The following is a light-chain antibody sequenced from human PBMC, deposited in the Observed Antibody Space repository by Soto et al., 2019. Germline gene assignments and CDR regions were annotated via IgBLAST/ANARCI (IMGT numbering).Light chain of an antibody. V-gene: IGKV3-15*01. CDR3: QQYTMAET. J-gene: IGKJ1*01. Sequence: EIVMTQSPATLSVSPGERATVSCRASQSVSSNLAWYQQKPGQAPRLLIYGASTRATGIPARFSGSGSGTEFTLTISSLQSEDFAVYYCQQYTMAETFGQGTKVDIK. CDR2: GAS. CDR1: QSVSSN.